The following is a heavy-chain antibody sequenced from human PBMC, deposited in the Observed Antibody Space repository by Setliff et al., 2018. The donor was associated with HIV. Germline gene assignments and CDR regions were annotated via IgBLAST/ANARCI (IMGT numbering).Heavy chain of an antibody. CDR1: GYSISSDCC. Sequence: SETLSLTCAVSGYSISSDCCWGWIRQPPGKGLEWIGNMCHGGNNNYYNPSLKSRVTISVDTSKNQFSLTLSSVTAADTAVYYCARGSRQLTIFGVVFKTNYYFMDVWGKGTAVTVSS. D-gene: IGHD3-3*01. CDR3: ARGSRQLTIFGVVFKTNYYFMDV. J-gene: IGHJ6*03. V-gene: IGHV4-38-2*01. CDR2: MCHGGNNN.